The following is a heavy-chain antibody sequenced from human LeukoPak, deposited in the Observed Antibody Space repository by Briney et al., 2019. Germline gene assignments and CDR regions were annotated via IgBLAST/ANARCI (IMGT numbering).Heavy chain of an antibody. D-gene: IGHD4-17*01. Sequence: PGRSLRLSCAASGFTLGNYWMHWVRQAPGKGLVWVFRGDGDGSHPTYADSVKGRFTISRDSAKNTLYRQMNRLTGEDTAVYYCAYSDHFDTWGQGTLVTVSS. V-gene: IGHV3-74*03. CDR1: GFTLGNYW. J-gene: IGHJ4*02. CDR2: GDGDGSHP. CDR3: AYSDHFDT.